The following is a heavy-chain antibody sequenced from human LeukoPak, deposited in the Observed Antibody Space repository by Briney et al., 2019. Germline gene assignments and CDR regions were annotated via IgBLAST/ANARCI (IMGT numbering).Heavy chain of an antibody. J-gene: IGHJ4*02. CDR3: ASGRLNSYGYPYFDY. Sequence: GESLKISCKGSGYSFTSYWIGWVRQMPGKGLEWMGIIYPGDSDTRYSPSFQGQVTISADKSISTAYLQWSSLKASDTAMYYCASGRLNSYGYPYFDYWGQGTLVTVSS. D-gene: IGHD5-18*01. CDR2: IYPGDSDT. CDR1: GYSFTSYW. V-gene: IGHV5-51*01.